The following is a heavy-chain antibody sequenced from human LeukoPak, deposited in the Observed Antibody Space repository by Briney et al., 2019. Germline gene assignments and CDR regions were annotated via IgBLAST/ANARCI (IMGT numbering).Heavy chain of an antibody. CDR1: GGSISSSSYY. Sequence: KPSETLSLTCTVSGGSISSSSYYWGWIRQPPGKGLEWIGSIYYSGSTYYNPSLKSRVTISVDTSKNQFSLKLSSVTAADTAVYYCARGGGHYDFWSGYYGNWFDPWGQGTLVTVSS. D-gene: IGHD3-3*01. J-gene: IGHJ5*02. CDR2: IYYSGST. CDR3: ARGGGHYDFWSGYYGNWFDP. V-gene: IGHV4-39*01.